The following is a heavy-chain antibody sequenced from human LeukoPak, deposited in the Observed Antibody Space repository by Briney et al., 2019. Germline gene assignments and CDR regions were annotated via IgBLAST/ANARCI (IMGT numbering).Heavy chain of an antibody. J-gene: IGHJ3*02. CDR1: GFTFGRRA. CDR2: LNTGETT. V-gene: IGHV3-23*01. CDR3: TRGSLDI. Sequence: PGGSLRLSCAASGFTFGRRAMNWVRQAPGKGLEWVACLNTGETTFYAESVKGRFTISTDRSQSTLVLQMNNLRDDDTAVYYCTRGSLDIWGHGTMVTVS. D-gene: IGHD3-16*01.